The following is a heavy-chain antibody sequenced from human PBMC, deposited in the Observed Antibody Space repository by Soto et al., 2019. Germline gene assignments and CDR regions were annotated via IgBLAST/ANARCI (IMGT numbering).Heavy chain of an antibody. CDR1: GFTFSNYG. CDR3: ARDDEYSGNGMDV. Sequence: QVQLVESGGGVVQPGRSLRLSCAASGFTFSNYGMHWVRQAPGKGLEWVAVILNDGSNRYHAESVKDRFTIARDKSKNTLYLPMNSLRDKDTAVYYCARDDEYSGNGMDVWGQGTKVTVS. CDR2: ILNDGSNR. J-gene: IGHJ6*02. D-gene: IGHD3-10*01. V-gene: IGHV3-33*01.